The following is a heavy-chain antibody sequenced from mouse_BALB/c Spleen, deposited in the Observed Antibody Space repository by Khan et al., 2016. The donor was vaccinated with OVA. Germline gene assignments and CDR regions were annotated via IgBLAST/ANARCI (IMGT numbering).Heavy chain of an antibody. V-gene: IGHV1S135*01. J-gene: IGHJ3*01. CDR2: IDPFNGGT. Sequence: EVQLQQSGPELMKPGASVKISRKASGYSFTSYYIHWVKQSHGKSLEWIGYIDPFNGGTSYNPKFKGKATLTVDKSSSTAYMHLSSLTSDDSAVYYCARHGYVTWFAYWGQGTLVTVSA. D-gene: IGHD2-2*01. CDR3: ARHGYVTWFAY. CDR1: GYSFTSYY.